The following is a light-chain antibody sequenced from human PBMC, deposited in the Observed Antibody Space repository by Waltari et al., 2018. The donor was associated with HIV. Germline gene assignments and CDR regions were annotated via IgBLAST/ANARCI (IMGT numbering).Light chain of an antibody. J-gene: IGLJ2*01. Sequence: QSVLTQPPSASATPGLRVTISCSDSSSNIGNYYVSWYQQRPGAAPKGLIFRSNRRPAGCTDRFSGAKSGASAPRAMSGLRDEDDADYYCATWDDSRSIVVFGGLTKLTVL. CDR3: ATWDDSRSIVV. V-gene: IGLV1-47*01. CDR2: RSN. CDR1: SSNIGNYY.